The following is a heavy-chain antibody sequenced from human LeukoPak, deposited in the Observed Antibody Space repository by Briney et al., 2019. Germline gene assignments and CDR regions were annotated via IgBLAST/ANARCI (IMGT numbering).Heavy chain of an antibody. V-gene: IGHV3-30*02. CDR3: AAAGLGVAHWIDS. CDR2: LPYDGSYN. CDR1: GVSLTSFG. Sequence: PGGSLRLSCLVSGVSLTSFGMHWVRQAPGKGLEWLAWLPYDGSYNLTAASLKGRFAISKDISKNTLYLDMDSLTAEDTAVYYCAAAGLGVAHWIDSWGQGTLVTVSS. D-gene: IGHD2-15*01. J-gene: IGHJ5*01.